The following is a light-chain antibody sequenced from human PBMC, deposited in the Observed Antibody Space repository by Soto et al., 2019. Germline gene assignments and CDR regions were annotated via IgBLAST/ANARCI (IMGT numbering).Light chain of an antibody. V-gene: IGLV2-18*02. CDR3: SSYTSSSTYV. Sequence: QSVLTQPPSVSGSPGQSVTISCTGTSSDVGSYNRVSWYQQSPGTAPKLMIYEVSNRPSGVPDRFSGSKSGNTASLTIPGLQAEDEADYYCSSYTSSSTYVFGTGTKVTV. CDR1: SSDVGSYNR. CDR2: EVS. J-gene: IGLJ1*01.